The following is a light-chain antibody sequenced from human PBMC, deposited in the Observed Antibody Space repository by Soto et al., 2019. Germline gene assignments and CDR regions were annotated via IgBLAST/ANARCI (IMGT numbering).Light chain of an antibody. CDR2: EVS. Sequence: QSVLTQPASVSESPGQSITISCTGTSSDVGSYEFVSWYQQYPGKAPKLMIYEVSKRPSGVSDRFSGSKSGNTASLTISGLQAEDEADYFCCSYAGGSNVFGAGTKVTVL. CDR3: CSYAGGSNV. J-gene: IGLJ1*01. CDR1: SSDVGSYEF. V-gene: IGLV2-23*02.